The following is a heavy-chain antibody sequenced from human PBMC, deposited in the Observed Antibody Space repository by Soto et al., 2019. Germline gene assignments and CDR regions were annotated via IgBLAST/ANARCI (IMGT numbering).Heavy chain of an antibody. CDR1: GFTFSRAW. D-gene: IGHD3-10*01. Sequence: EVQLVESGGALVEPGGSLRLSCAASGFTFSRAWMSWVRQTPGKGLEWVGRIKSETDGGTIEYAAPVQGRFTISRSHSEDALFLQMSSLRPEHTSVYYCVTDFPYSSGYAYWGQGTLVTVSS. J-gene: IGHJ4*02. V-gene: IGHV3-15*02. CDR3: VTDFPYSSGYAY. CDR2: IKSETDGGTI.